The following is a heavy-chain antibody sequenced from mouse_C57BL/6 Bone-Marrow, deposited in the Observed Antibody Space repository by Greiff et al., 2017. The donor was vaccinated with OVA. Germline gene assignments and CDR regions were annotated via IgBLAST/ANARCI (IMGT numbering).Heavy chain of an antibody. CDR1: GYTFTSYW. D-gene: IGHD1-1*01. V-gene: IGHV1-72*01. Sequence: QVQLQQPGAELVKPGASVKLSCKASGYTFTSYWMHWVKQRPGRGLEWIGRIDPNSGGTKYNEKFKSKATLTVDKPSSTAYMQLSSLTSEDSAVYYCASYYYGSRDRYWYFDVWGTGTTVTVSS. CDR3: ASYYYGSRDRYWYFDV. J-gene: IGHJ1*03. CDR2: IDPNSGGT.